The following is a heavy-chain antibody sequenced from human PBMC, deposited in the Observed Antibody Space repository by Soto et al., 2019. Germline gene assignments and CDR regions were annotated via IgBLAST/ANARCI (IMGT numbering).Heavy chain of an antibody. CDR1: GFTFSSYA. Sequence: GGSLRLSCAASGFTFSSYAMSWVRQAPGKGLEWVSAISGSGGSTYYADSVKGRFTISRDNSKNTLYLQMNSLRAEDTAVYYCATASLSSGYRHYYFDYWGQGTLVTVSS. D-gene: IGHD3-22*01. J-gene: IGHJ4*02. CDR3: ATASLSSGYRHYYFDY. CDR2: ISGSGGST. V-gene: IGHV3-23*01.